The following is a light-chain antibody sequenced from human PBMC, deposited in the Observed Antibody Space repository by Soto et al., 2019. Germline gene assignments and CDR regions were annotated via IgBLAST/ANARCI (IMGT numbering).Light chain of an antibody. J-gene: IGLJ1*01. CDR2: EVS. V-gene: IGLV2-14*01. Sequence: QSALTQPASVSGSPGQSITISCTGTSSDVGSYNYVSWYQQHPGKAPKLMIYEVSDRPSGISNRFSGSKSGNTASLIISGLQAEDEADYYCCSFTSITTYVFGTGTKVTVL. CDR3: CSFTSITTYV. CDR1: SSDVGSYNY.